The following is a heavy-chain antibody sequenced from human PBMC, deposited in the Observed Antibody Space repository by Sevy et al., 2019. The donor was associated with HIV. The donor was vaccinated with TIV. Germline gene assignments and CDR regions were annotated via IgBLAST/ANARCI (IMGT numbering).Heavy chain of an antibody. V-gene: IGHV3-64D*06. Sequence: GGSLRLSCSASGFTFSSYAMHWVRQAPGKGLEYVSAISSNGGSTYYADSVKGNFTISRDNSKNTLYLQMSSLRAEDTAVYYCVKELGYCSSTSCLKYYYYYMDVWGKGTTVTVSS. CDR3: VKELGYCSSTSCLKYYYYYMDV. D-gene: IGHD2-2*01. J-gene: IGHJ6*03. CDR1: GFTFSSYA. CDR2: ISSNGGST.